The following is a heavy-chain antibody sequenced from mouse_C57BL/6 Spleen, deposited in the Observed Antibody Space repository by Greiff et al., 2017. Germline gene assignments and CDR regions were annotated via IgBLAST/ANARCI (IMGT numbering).Heavy chain of an antibody. CDR1: GFTFSSYG. D-gene: IGHD2-3*01. CDR2: ISSGGSYT. Sequence: DVKLQESGGDLVKPGGSLKLSCAASGFTFSSYGMSWVRQTPDKRLEWVATISSGGSYTYYPDSVKGRFTISRDNAKNTLYLQMSSLKSEDTAMYYCARGGYGYDGYSPFAYWGQGTLVTVSA. V-gene: IGHV5-6*02. J-gene: IGHJ3*01. CDR3: ARGGYGYDGYSPFAY.